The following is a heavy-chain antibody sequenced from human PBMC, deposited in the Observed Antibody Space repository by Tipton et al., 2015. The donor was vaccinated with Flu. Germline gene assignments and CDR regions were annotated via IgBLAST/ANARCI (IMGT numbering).Heavy chain of an antibody. CDR3: AGKPGYGYAMDV. V-gene: IGHV3-23*01. Sequence: SLRLSCAASGFTFSTYAMNWVRQAPGKGLEWVSSISGDDGSTYYGDSVKGRFTISRDNPRTTLYLQMNSLRDEDTAVYYCAGKPGYGYAMDVWGQGTTVTVS. D-gene: IGHD5-12*01. CDR2: ISGDDGST. J-gene: IGHJ6*02. CDR1: GFTFSTYA.